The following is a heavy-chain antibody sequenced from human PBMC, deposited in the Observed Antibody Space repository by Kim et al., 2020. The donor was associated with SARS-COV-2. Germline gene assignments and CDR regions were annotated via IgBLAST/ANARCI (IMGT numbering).Heavy chain of an antibody. Sequence: GGSLRLSCAASGLTFSSYCMSWVRQAPGKGLEWVSAISGSGGSTYYADSVKGRFTISRDNSKNTLYLQMNSLRAEDTAVYYCARAYCGGDCFPGAFDIWGQGTMLTVSS. D-gene: IGHD2-21*02. CDR2: ISGSGGST. V-gene: IGHV3-23*01. CDR1: GLTFSSYC. CDR3: ARAYCGGDCFPGAFDI. J-gene: IGHJ3*02.